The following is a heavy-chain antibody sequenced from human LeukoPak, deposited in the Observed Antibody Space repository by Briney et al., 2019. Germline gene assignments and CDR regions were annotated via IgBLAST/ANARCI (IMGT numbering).Heavy chain of an antibody. D-gene: IGHD3-10*01. Sequence: GGSLRLSCAASGFTVSSNYMSWVRQAPGKGLEWVSVIYSGGSTYYADSVKGRFTISRDNSKNTLYLQMNSLRAEDTAVYYCASSGAIWFGELLRGYYFDYWGQGTLVTVSS. CDR2: IYSGGST. CDR3: ASSGAIWFGELLRGYYFDY. CDR1: GFTVSSNY. V-gene: IGHV3-66*01. J-gene: IGHJ4*02.